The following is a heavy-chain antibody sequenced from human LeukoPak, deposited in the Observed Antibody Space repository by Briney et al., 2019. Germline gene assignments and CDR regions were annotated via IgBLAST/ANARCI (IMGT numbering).Heavy chain of an antibody. V-gene: IGHV1-2*02. CDR1: GYTFTDYY. D-gene: IGHD1-26*01. CDR2: INPNSGGT. J-gene: IGHJ4*02. Sequence: ASVKVSCKASGYTFTDYYIHWLRQAPGQGLEWMGWINPNSGGTNFAQKFQGRVTMTRDTSINTAYMEMNRLISDDTAVYYCAREMCAVGATRGDYWGQGTLVTVSS. CDR3: AREMCAVGATRGDY.